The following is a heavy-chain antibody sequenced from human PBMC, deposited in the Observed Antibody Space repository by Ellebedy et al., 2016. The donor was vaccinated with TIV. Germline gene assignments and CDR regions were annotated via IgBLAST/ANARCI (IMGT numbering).Heavy chain of an antibody. J-gene: IGHJ6*02. CDR2: IIPIFGTA. V-gene: IGHV1-69*13. D-gene: IGHD5-18*01. CDR1: GGTFSSYA. CDR3: AAPYSYGANYYYYGMDV. Sequence: SVKVSCXASGGTFSSYAISWVRQAPGQGLEWMGGIIPIFGTANYAQKFQGRVTITADESTSTAYMELSSLRSEDTAVYYCAAPYSYGANYYYYGMDVWGQGTTVTVSS.